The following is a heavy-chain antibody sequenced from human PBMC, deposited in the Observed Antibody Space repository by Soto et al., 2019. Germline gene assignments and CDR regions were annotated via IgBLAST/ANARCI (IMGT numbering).Heavy chain of an antibody. CDR3: ARGRRYYYDNTGPFYFEH. D-gene: IGHD3-22*01. CDR1: GGSISNYY. V-gene: IGHV4-59*01. CDR2: IYYNGIT. J-gene: IGHJ4*02. Sequence: SETLSLTCTVSGGSISNYYWSWIRQPPGNELEWIAYIYYNGITNYNPSLKSRVTISVDTSKNQFSLTLTSVTAADTAVYYCARGRRYYYDNTGPFYFEHWGQGTLVTVS.